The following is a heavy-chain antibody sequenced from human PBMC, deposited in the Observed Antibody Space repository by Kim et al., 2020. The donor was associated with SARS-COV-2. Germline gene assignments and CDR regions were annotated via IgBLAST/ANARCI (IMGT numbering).Heavy chain of an antibody. J-gene: IGHJ4*02. CDR1: GYSFTSYW. V-gene: IGHV5-51*01. CDR2: IYPGDSDT. D-gene: IGHD6-13*01. CDR3: ARCSSSWYDGAGLDY. Sequence: GESLKISCKGSGYSFTSYWIGWVRQMPGKGLEWMGIIYPGDSDTRYSPSFQGQVTISADKSISTAYLQWSSLKASDTAMYYCARCSSSWYDGAGLDYWGQGTLVTVSS.